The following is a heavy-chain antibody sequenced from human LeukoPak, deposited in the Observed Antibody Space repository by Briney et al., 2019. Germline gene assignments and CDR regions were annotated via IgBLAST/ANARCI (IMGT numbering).Heavy chain of an antibody. CDR2: IYYSGST. D-gene: IGHD3-22*01. J-gene: IGHJ3*02. CDR3: ARSGYYDSSGYYYFRDDAFDI. Sequence: SETLSLTCTVSGGPISSYYWSWIRQPPGKGLEWIGYIYYSGSTNYNPSLKSRVTISVDTSKNQFSLKLSSVTAADTAVYYCARSGYYDSSGYYYFRDDAFDIWGQGTMVTVSS. CDR1: GGPISSYY. V-gene: IGHV4-59*01.